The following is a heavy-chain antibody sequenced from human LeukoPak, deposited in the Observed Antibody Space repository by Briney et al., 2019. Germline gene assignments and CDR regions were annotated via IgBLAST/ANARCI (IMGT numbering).Heavy chain of an antibody. CDR1: GSTFAGYY. J-gene: IGHJ5*02. V-gene: IGHV1-2*02. Sequence: ASVKGSCKASGSTFAGYYMHWGGQAPGQGLEWMGWINPNSGGTNYAQKFQGRVTMPRDTSISTAYMELSRLRSDDMDVYACGRSKDLEEGFDPWGQGTLVTVSS. CDR2: INPNSGGT. CDR3: GRSKDLEEGFDP.